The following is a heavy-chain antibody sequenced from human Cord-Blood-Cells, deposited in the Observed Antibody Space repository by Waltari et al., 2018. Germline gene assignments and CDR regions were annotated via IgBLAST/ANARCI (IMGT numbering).Heavy chain of an antibody. D-gene: IGHD7-27*01. Sequence: EVQLVESGGGLVQPGGSLRLSCAASGFTFSSYWMTWVRQAPGKGLEWVANIKQDGREKYYVDSVKCRFTISRDNANNSLYLQMNSLRAEDTAVYYCARDWNWGSVDYWGQGTLVTVSS. J-gene: IGHJ4*02. CDR2: IKQDGREK. CDR3: ARDWNWGSVDY. V-gene: IGHV3-7*01. CDR1: GFTFSSYW.